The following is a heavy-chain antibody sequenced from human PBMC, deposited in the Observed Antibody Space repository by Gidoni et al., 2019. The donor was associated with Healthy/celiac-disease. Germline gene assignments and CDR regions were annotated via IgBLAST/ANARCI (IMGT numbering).Heavy chain of an antibody. CDR1: GFTVSRTY. Sequence: EVQLVESGGGLVQPGGSLRLACAASGFTVSRTYMSWVRQAPGKGLEWVSVIYSGGSTYYADSVKGRFTISRHNSKNTLYLQMNSLRAEDTAVYYCARTEKSGSYRKYYYYMDVWGKGTTVTVSS. CDR3: ARTEKSGSYRKYYYYMDV. J-gene: IGHJ6*03. CDR2: IYSGGST. D-gene: IGHD1-26*01. V-gene: IGHV3-53*04.